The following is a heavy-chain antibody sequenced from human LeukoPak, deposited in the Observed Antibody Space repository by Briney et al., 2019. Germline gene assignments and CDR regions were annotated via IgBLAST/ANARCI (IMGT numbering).Heavy chain of an antibody. CDR3: ARDSPNYDILTGYRGLDY. Sequence: SVKVSCKASGGTFSSYAISWVRQAPGQGLEWMGGIIPIFGTANYAQKFQGRVTITADESTSTAYMELSSLRSEDTAVYYCARDSPNYDILTGYRGLDYWGQGTLVTASS. CDR2: IIPIFGTA. V-gene: IGHV1-69*13. J-gene: IGHJ4*02. CDR1: GGTFSSYA. D-gene: IGHD3-9*01.